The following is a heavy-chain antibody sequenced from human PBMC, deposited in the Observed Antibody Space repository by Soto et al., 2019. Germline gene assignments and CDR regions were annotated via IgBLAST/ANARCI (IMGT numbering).Heavy chain of an antibody. CDR3: AHNSHFWVRGDAFDI. J-gene: IGHJ3*02. CDR2: IYWNDDK. Sequence: QITLKESGPTLVKPTQTLTLTCTFSGFSLSTSGVGVGWIRQPPGKALEWLALIYWNDDKRYSPSLKSRLTITKDTSKNQVVLTMTNMDPVDTATYYCAHNSHFWVRGDAFDIWGQGTMVTVSS. CDR1: GFSLSTSGVG. D-gene: IGHD3-10*01. V-gene: IGHV2-5*01.